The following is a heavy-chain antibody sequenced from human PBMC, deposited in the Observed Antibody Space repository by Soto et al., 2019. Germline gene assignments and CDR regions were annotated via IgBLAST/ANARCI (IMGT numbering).Heavy chain of an antibody. CDR3: ARDRYCSSTSCYPWFDP. Sequence: SGTLSLTCPVSGGPIRSGGYYWGWVRPPPGKGLEWIGYIYYSGSTYYNPSLKSRVTISVDTSKNQFSLKLSSVTAADTAVYYCARDRYCSSTSCYPWFDPWGQGTLVTVSS. J-gene: IGHJ5*02. CDR1: GGPIRSGGYY. CDR2: IYYSGST. V-gene: IGHV4-30-4*01. D-gene: IGHD2-2*01.